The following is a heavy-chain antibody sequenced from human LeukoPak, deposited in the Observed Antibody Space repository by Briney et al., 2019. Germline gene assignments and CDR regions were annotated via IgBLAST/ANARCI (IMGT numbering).Heavy chain of an antibody. CDR2: IYYSGST. V-gene: IGHV4-61*01. CDR1: GGSISSSSYY. CDR3: ARGYCSSTSCYTIDAFDI. Sequence: SETLSLTCTVSGGSISSSSYYWSWIRQPPGKGLEWIGYIYYSGSTNYNPSLKSRVTISVDTSKNQFSLKLSSVTAADTAVYYCARGYCSSTSCYTIDAFDIWGQGTMVTVSS. D-gene: IGHD2-2*02. J-gene: IGHJ3*02.